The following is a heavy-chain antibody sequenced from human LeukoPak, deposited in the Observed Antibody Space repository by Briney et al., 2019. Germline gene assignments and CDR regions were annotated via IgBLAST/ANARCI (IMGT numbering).Heavy chain of an antibody. V-gene: IGHV3-74*01. Sequence: GGSLRLSCAASGFTFSNYMMHWVRQAPGKGLVWVSRIKSDGITITYADSVKGRFTISRDNAKNTLYLQMNSLRAEDTAVYYCAKDSWYGNGVYDAFDIWGQGTVVTVSS. CDR1: GFTFSNYM. D-gene: IGHD2-8*01. J-gene: IGHJ3*02. CDR2: IKSDGITI. CDR3: AKDSWYGNGVYDAFDI.